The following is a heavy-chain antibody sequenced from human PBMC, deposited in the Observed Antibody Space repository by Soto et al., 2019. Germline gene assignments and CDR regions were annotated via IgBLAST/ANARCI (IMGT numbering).Heavy chain of an antibody. CDR3: AKARGSSTPAPGSY. CDR1: GFTFSSHA. V-gene: IGHV3-23*01. J-gene: IGHJ4*02. Sequence: GGSLRLSCAASGFTFSSHAMSWVRQAPGKGLEWVSGINISGGTTYYADSVKGRFTISRDISKNTLVLQMSSLRAEDTAVYYCAKARGSSTPAPGSYWGQGSLVTVSS. D-gene: IGHD3-16*01. CDR2: INISGGTT.